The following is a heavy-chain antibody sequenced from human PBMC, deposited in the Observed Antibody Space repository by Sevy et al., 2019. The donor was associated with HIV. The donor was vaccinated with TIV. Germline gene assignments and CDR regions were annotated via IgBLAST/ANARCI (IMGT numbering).Heavy chain of an antibody. CDR1: GFTFSNYW. J-gene: IGHJ4*02. D-gene: IGHD4-4*01. Sequence: GGYLRLSCAASGFTFSNYWMNWVRQAPGKGLEWVANINQDGSEKYYVDSMKGRFTISRDNAKNSLYLQMNSLRAEDTAVYYCASGHSNYSPTDYWGQGTLVTVSS. CDR2: INQDGSEK. CDR3: ASGHSNYSPTDY. V-gene: IGHV3-7*01.